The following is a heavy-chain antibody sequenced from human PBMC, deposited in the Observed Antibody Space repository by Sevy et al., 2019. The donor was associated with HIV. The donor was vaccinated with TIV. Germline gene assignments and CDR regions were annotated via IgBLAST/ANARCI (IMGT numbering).Heavy chain of an antibody. CDR2: ISSGGSNT. CDR3: AKRSSGAFDL. J-gene: IGHJ3*01. Sequence: GGSLRLSCAASGFTFSSYAMSWVRQAPGKGLEFVSSISSGGSNTYYADSVKGRFTISRDNSKNTLYLQMNSLRAEDTAAYFCAKRSSGAFDLWGQGTMVTVSS. V-gene: IGHV3-23*01. CDR1: GFTFSSYA.